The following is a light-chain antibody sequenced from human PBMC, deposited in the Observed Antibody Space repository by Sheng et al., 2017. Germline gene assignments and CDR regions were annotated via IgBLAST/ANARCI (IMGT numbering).Light chain of an antibody. V-gene: IGKV1-9*01. J-gene: IGKJ2*01. CDR2: AAS. CDR1: QGISSY. Sequence: DIQLTQSPSFLSASVGDRVTITCRASQGISSYLAWYQQKPGKAPNLLIYAASSLQSGVPSRFSGSGSGTDFTLTISSLQPEDFATYYCQQVNSYPYTFGPGTEAGDQT. CDR3: QQVNSYPYT.